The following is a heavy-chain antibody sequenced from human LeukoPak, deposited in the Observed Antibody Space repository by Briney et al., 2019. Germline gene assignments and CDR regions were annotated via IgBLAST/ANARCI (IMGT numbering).Heavy chain of an antibody. CDR3: ARGRPHGNDY. D-gene: IGHD4-23*01. Sequence: GGSLRLSCAASGFTFSSHWMNWVRQVPGKGLVWVSRIASDGNNRDYADSVKGRFTISRDNAKNTLYLQMNSLRVEDTAVYYCARGRPHGNDYWGQGPLVTVSS. CDR1: GFTFSSHW. CDR2: IASDGNNR. V-gene: IGHV3-74*01. J-gene: IGHJ4*02.